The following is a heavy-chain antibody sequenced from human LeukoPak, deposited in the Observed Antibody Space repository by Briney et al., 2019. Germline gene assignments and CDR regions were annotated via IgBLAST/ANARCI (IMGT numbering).Heavy chain of an antibody. D-gene: IGHD6-6*01. Sequence: GGSLRLSCAASGFIFSNYAMSWVRQAPGKGLQWVSAFSGSGGSTYYADSVKGRFTISRDNSKNTLYLQMNSLKAEDTAVYYCAKAPPRIAARPEVGYWGQGTLVTVSS. V-gene: IGHV3-23*01. CDR1: GFIFSNYA. CDR3: AKAPPRIAARPEVGY. CDR2: FSGSGGST. J-gene: IGHJ4*02.